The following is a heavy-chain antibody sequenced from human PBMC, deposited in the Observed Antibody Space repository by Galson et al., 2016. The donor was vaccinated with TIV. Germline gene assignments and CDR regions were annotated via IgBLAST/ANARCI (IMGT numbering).Heavy chain of an antibody. D-gene: IGHD2-15*01. Sequence: SLRLSCAASGFTFSSFGMHWVRQAPGKGLEWVALIRYDGSRRYYADSVKGRFTISRDDSKNTLYLQMNGLRRDDSAVYYCASGVVAHTYYFYGMDVWGQGTTATVSS. CDR1: GFTFSSFG. CDR3: ASGVVAHTYYFYGMDV. J-gene: IGHJ6*02. V-gene: IGHV3-30*02. CDR2: IRYDGSRR.